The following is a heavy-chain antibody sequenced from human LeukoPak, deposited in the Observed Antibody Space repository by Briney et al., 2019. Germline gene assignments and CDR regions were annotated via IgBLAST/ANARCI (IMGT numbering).Heavy chain of an antibody. CDR2: LYASGST. V-gene: IGHV4-61*02. CDR3: ARARIDFGVVMYFDY. Sequence: SETLSLTCTVSGGSISSGNYYWSWIRQPAGKGLEWIGRLYASGSTDYNPSLKSRVTISVDTSKNQFSLKLSSVTAADTAVYYCARARIDFGVVMYFDYWGQGTLVTVSS. J-gene: IGHJ4*02. D-gene: IGHD3-3*01. CDR1: GGSISSGNYY.